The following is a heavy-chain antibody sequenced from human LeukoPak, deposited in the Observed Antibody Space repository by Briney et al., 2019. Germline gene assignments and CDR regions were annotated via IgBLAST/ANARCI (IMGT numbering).Heavy chain of an antibody. V-gene: IGHV4-61*08. D-gene: IGHD4-23*01. CDR2: IYYSGST. CDR1: GGSINSGGYS. Sequence: SETLSLTCAVSGGSINSGGYSWSWIRQPPGKGLEWIGYIYYSGSTNYNPSLKSRVTISVDTSKNQFSLKLSSVTAADTAVYYCARRDYGGNRAYWYFDLWGRGTLVTVSS. CDR3: ARRDYGGNRAYWYFDL. J-gene: IGHJ2*01.